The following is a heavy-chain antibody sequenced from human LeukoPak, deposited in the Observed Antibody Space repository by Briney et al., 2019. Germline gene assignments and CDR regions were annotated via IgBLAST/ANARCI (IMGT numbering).Heavy chain of an antibody. CDR1: GFTFSGSA. V-gene: IGHV3-73*01. J-gene: IGHJ3*02. Sequence: GGPLRLSCAASGFTFSGSAMHWVRQASGKGLEWVGRIRSKANSYATAYAASVKGRFTISRDDSKNTAYLQMNSLKTEDTAVYYCTRLPVHYYDSRTDAFDIWGQGTMVTVS. CDR2: IRSKANSYAT. D-gene: IGHD3-22*01. CDR3: TRLPVHYYDSRTDAFDI.